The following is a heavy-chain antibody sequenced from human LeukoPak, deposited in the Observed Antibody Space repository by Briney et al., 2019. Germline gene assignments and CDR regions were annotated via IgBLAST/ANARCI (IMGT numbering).Heavy chain of an antibody. CDR2: IYHSGST. V-gene: IGHV4-4*02. Sequence: SETLSLTCAVSGGSISSSNWWSWVRPPPGKGLEWSGEIYHSGSTNYNPSLKSRVTISVDKSKNQFSLKLSSVTAADTAVYYCARDLSAGYCSSTSCPFYYWGQGTLVTVSS. D-gene: IGHD2-2*01. CDR3: ARDLSAGYCSSTSCPFYY. CDR1: GGSISSSNW. J-gene: IGHJ4*02.